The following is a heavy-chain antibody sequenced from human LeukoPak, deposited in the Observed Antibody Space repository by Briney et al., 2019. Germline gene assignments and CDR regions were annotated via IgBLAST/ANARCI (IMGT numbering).Heavy chain of an antibody. CDR1: GGTFSSYA. V-gene: IGHV1-69*13. D-gene: IGHD2-2*01. J-gene: IGHJ4*02. Sequence: SVRVSCKASGGTFSSYAISWVRQAPGQGLEWMGGIIPIFGTANYAQKFQGRVTITADEPTSTAYMELSSLRSEDTAVYYCARGDCSSTSCYAGRSYYFDYWGQGTLVTVSS. CDR2: IIPIFGTA. CDR3: ARGDCSSTSCYAGRSYYFDY.